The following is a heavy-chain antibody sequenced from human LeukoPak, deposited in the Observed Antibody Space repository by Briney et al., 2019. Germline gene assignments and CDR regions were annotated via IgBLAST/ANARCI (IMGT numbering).Heavy chain of an antibody. CDR3: AKAGGYAGHFDY. Sequence: GGSLRLSCAASGFTFDDYGMSWVRQAPGKGLEWVSGINWNGGSTGYADSVKGRFTISRDNSKNTLYLQMDSLRAEDTAVYYCAKAGGYAGHFDYWGQGTLVTVSS. CDR1: GFTFDDYG. D-gene: IGHD5-12*01. J-gene: IGHJ4*02. V-gene: IGHV3-20*04. CDR2: INWNGGST.